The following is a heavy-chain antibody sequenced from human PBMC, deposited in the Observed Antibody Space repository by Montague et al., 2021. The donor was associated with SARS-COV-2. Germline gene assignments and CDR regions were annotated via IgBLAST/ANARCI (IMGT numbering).Heavy chain of an antibody. D-gene: IGHD3-22*01. Sequence: SETLSLTCTVSVGSIDSFYWSWIRRPPGKGLEWIGCIFHSGRTNYNPSLKSRVTMSVDTSKNQFSLRLSSLTAADTAVYYCARGGYYDNYGSYSDYYCKMGVWGQGTMVTVSS. CDR3: ARGGYYDNYGSYSDYYCKMGV. CDR2: IFHSGRT. V-gene: IGHV4-59*01. CDR1: VGSIDSFY. J-gene: IGHJ4*02.